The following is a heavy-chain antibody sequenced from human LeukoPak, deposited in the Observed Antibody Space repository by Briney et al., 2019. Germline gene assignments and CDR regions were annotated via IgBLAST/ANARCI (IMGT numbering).Heavy chain of an antibody. CDR1: GYTFTSYG. D-gene: IGHD6-19*01. CDR2: ISAYNGNT. V-gene: IGHV1-18*01. CDR3: ARVVGGWYEFDY. Sequence: ASVKVSCKASGYTFTSYGISWVRQAPGQGLEWMGWISAYNGNTNYAQKLQGRVTMTTDTSTSTACMELRSLRSDDTAVYYCARVVGGWYEFDYWGQGTLVTVSS. J-gene: IGHJ4*02.